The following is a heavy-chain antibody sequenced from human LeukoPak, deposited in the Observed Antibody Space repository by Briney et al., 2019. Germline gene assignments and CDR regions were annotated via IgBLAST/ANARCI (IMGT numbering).Heavy chain of an antibody. CDR2: INPSGNST. CDR1: GYTFTGYY. Sequence: GASVTVSCKASGYTFTGYYMHWVRQAPGQGLEWMGIINPSGNSTNYAQKFQGRVTMTRDTSTSTVYMELSGLRSEDTAVYYCARDLVGATGNLDYWGQGTLVTVSS. V-gene: IGHV1-46*01. CDR3: ARDLVGATGNLDY. D-gene: IGHD1-26*01. J-gene: IGHJ4*02.